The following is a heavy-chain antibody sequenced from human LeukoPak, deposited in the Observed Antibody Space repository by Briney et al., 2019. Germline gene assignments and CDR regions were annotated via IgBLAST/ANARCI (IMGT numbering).Heavy chain of an antibody. D-gene: IGHD2-21*02. CDR2: ISYDGSNK. Sequence: EGSLRPSCAASGFTFSSYAMHWVRQAPGKGLEWVAVISYDGSNKYYADSVKGRFTISRDNSKNTLYLQMNSLRAEDTAVYYCARDRSYCGGDCYLGYFDYWGQGTLVTVSS. J-gene: IGHJ4*02. V-gene: IGHV3-30-3*01. CDR3: ARDRSYCGGDCYLGYFDY. CDR1: GFTFSSYA.